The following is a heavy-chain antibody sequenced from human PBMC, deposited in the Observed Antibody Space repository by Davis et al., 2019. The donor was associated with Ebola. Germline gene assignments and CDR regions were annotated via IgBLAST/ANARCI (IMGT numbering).Heavy chain of an antibody. V-gene: IGHV1-18*01. CDR1: GYTFTSYG. D-gene: IGHD4-11*01. Sequence: AASVKVSCKASGYTFTSYGISWVRQAPGQGLEWMGWISAYNGNTNYAQKLQGRVTMTTDTSTSTAYMELRSLRSDDTAVYYCAREVVTTVTTHTLYYYYGMDVWGQGTTVTVSS. CDR3: AREVVTTVTTHTLYYYYGMDV. J-gene: IGHJ6*02. CDR2: ISAYNGNT.